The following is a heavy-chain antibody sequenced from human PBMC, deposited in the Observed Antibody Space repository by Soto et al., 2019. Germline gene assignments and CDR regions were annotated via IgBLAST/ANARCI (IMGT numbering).Heavy chain of an antibody. Sequence: SETLSLTCAVYGGSFSGYYWSWIRQPPGKGLEWIGEINHSGSTNYNPSLKSRVTISVDTSKNQFSLKLSSVTAADTAVYYCARFDDILTGYWKFDYWGQGTLVTVSS. J-gene: IGHJ4*02. CDR2: INHSGST. CDR3: ARFDDILTGYWKFDY. V-gene: IGHV4-34*01. D-gene: IGHD3-9*01. CDR1: GGSFSGYY.